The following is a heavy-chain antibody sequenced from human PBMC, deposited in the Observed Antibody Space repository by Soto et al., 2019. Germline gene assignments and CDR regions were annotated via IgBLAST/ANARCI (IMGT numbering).Heavy chain of an antibody. CDR3: ARRPAHCSGGSCYSPEPYYYGMDV. J-gene: IGHJ6*02. CDR2: IIPIFGTA. D-gene: IGHD2-15*01. CDR1: GGTFSSYA. Sequence: SVKVSCKASGGTFSSYAISWVRQAPGQGLEWMGGIIPIFGTANYAQKFQGRVTITADESTSTAYMELSSLRSEDTAVYYCARRPAHCSGGSCYSPEPYYYGMDVWGQGPTVTVSS. V-gene: IGHV1-69*13.